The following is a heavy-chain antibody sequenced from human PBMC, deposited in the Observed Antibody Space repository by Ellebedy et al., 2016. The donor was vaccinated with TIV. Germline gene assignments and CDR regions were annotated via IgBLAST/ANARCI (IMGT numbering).Heavy chain of an antibody. CDR1: GFTFSSYA. D-gene: IGHD3-10*01. CDR2: ISYDGSNK. V-gene: IGHV3-30-3*02. CDR3: AKYLGFGELVSLDY. J-gene: IGHJ4*02. Sequence: GGSLRLSXAASGFTFSSYAMHWVRQAPGKGLEWVAVISYDGSNKYYADSVKGRFTISRDNSKNTLYLQMNSLRAEDTAVYYCAKYLGFGELVSLDYWGQGTLVTVSS.